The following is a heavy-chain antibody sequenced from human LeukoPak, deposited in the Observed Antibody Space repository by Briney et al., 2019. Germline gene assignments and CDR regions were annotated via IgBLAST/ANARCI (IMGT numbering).Heavy chain of an antibody. CDR3: ARRYYYGSGSPFGY. D-gene: IGHD3-10*01. V-gene: IGHV4-34*01. CDR1: GFTFSSYE. CDR2: INHSGRT. Sequence: GSLRLSCAASGFTFSSYEMNWIRQPPGKGLEWIGEINHSGRTNYNSSLKSRVTISVDTSKNQFSLKLRSVTAADTAVYYCARRYYYGSGSPFGYWGQGTLVTVSS. J-gene: IGHJ4*02.